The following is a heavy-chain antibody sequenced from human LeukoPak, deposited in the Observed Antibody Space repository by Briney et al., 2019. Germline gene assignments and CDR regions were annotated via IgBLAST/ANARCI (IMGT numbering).Heavy chain of an antibody. CDR1: GGYFSGYY. CDR3: ARRTNRRGFDY. Sequence: PSETLSLTCAVYGGYFSGYYWSWIRQPPGKGLEWIGEINHSGSTNYNPSLKSRVTISVDTSKNQFSLKLSSVTAADTAVYYCARRTNRRGFDYWGQGTLVTVSS. V-gene: IGHV4-34*01. D-gene: IGHD2/OR15-2a*01. CDR2: INHSGST. J-gene: IGHJ4*02.